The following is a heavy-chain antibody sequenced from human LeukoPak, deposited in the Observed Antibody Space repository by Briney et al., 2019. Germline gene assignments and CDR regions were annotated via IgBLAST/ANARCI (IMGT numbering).Heavy chain of an antibody. Sequence: PGGSLRLSCAASGFTFDNYAMHWVRQAPGKGLEWVSGISWNSGSIGYVDSVKGRFTISRDNAKNSLYLQMNSLRVEDTAVYYCAKDRGYCSSTSCYSDYWGQGTLVTVSS. V-gene: IGHV3-9*01. J-gene: IGHJ4*02. D-gene: IGHD2-2*02. CDR2: ISWNSGSI. CDR3: AKDRGYCSSTSCYSDY. CDR1: GFTFDNYA.